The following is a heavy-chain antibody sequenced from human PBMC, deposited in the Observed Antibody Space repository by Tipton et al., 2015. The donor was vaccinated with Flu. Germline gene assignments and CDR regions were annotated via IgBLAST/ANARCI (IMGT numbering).Heavy chain of an antibody. J-gene: IGHJ3*01. CDR3: ARELESAAGNAL. CDR1: GFTISNHY. CDR2: IYSGGTT. V-gene: IGHV3-53*04. D-gene: IGHD1-1*01. Sequence: SLRLSCAASGFTISNHYIAWVRQAPGKGLEWVSIIYSGGTTYYSVSVKGRFTISRHNSKNTLYLQMNDLSVEDTGVYYCARELESAAGNALWGQGTMVLVSS.